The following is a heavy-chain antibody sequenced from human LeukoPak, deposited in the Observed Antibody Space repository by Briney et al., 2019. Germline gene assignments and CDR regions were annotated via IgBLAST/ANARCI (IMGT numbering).Heavy chain of an antibody. D-gene: IGHD3-22*01. Sequence: SCKVSGYTPTELSMHWVRQAPGKGLEWVGRIKSKSDGGTTDYAAPVEGRFTISRDDSKNTLYLQMNSLKTEDTAVYYCTTGSYYDTTDYWGQGTLVTVSS. CDR3: TTGSYYDTTDY. V-gene: IGHV3-15*01. CDR1: GYTPTELS. CDR2: IKSKSDGGTT. J-gene: IGHJ4*02.